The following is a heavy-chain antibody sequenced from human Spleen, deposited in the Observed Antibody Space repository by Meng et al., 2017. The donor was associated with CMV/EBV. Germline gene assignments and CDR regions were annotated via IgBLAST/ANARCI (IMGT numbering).Heavy chain of an antibody. CDR2: IKSKTAGGTT. Sequence: SGFTFSHAWMNSVRQAPGKGLEWVGRIKSKTAGGTTDYAAPVKGRFPISRDDSKNTLYLQMNSLKTEDTAVYYCTACSGYYHDAFDIWGQGTMVTVSS. D-gene: IGHD3-22*01. J-gene: IGHJ3*02. V-gene: IGHV3-15*07. CDR3: TACSGYYHDAFDI. CDR1: GFTFSHAW.